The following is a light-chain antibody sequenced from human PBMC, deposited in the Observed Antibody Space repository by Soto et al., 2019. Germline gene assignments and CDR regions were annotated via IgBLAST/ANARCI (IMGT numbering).Light chain of an antibody. V-gene: IGLV2-11*01. CDR2: DVT. CDR1: SSDIGSYNY. CDR3: CSYAGSYTFSV. J-gene: IGLJ1*01. Sequence: QSVLTQPRSLSGSPGQSVTISCTGTSSDIGSYNYVSWYQQHPGKAPKLMIYDVTKRPSGVPDRFSGSKSGNTASLTISGLQAEDEADYYCCSYAGSYTFSVFGTGTKVTVL.